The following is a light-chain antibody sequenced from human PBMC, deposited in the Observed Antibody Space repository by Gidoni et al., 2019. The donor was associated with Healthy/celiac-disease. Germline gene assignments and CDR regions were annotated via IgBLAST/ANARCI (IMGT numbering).Light chain of an antibody. J-gene: IGKJ4*01. V-gene: IGKV3-20*01. CDR2: GAT. CDR1: QSVSSSY. CDR3: QQYGSAPALT. Sequence: EIVLTQSPGTLYLSPGERATLPCSASQSVSSSYLAWYQQKPGQAPRLLIYGATSRSTGIPDRFRGSGSGTDFTLTISRMELEEFAGYDCQQYGSAPALTFGGGTKVEIK.